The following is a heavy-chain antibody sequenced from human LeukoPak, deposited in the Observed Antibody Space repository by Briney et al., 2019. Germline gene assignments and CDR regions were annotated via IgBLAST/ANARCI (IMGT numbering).Heavy chain of an antibody. V-gene: IGHV4-61*01. CDR2: ISYNENA. D-gene: IGHD3-10*01. CDR1: GGSVSSGTYY. Sequence: SETLSLTCTVSGGSVSSGTYYWTWIRQPPGKGLEWIAYISYNENANYNPSLKSRLTISLDTSSNQFSLRLSSVTAADTAVYYCAREASLVRGIFITRYGLDVWGRGTTVTVSS. J-gene: IGHJ6*04. CDR3: AREASLVRGIFITRYGLDV.